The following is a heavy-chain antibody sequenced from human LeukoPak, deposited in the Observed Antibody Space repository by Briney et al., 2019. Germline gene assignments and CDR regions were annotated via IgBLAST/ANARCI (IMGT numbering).Heavy chain of an antibody. V-gene: IGHV4-59*01. CDR2: IYYTGST. CDR3: ARDPRGGTSRDNWFDP. CDR1: GGSISNYY. Sequence: PSETLSLTCTVSGGSISNYYWSWIRQPPGKGLEWIGYIYYTGSTNYNPSLKSRVTIPVDTSKNQFSLKVSSVTAADTAVYYCARDPRGGTSRDNWFDPWGQGTLVTVSS. J-gene: IGHJ5*02. D-gene: IGHD1-1*01.